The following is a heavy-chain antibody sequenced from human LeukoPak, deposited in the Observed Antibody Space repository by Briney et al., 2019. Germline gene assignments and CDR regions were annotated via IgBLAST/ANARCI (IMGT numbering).Heavy chain of an antibody. V-gene: IGHV1-24*01. CDR2: FDPEDGET. CDR3: AGNRAKYDSSGLFKD. J-gene: IGHJ4*02. D-gene: IGHD3-22*01. Sequence: ASVKVSCKVSGYTLTELSMHWVRQAPGKGLEWMGGFDPEDGETIYAQKFQGRVTITADESTSTAYMELSSLRSEDTAVYYCAGNRAKYDSSGLFKDWGQGTLVTVSS. CDR1: GYTLTELS.